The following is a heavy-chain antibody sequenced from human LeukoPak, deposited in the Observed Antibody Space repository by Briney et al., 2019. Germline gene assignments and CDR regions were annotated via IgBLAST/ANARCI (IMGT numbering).Heavy chain of an antibody. D-gene: IGHD5-12*01. J-gene: IGHJ6*03. CDR1: GFTFSSYW. V-gene: IGHV3-74*01. Sequence: GGSLRLSCAASGFTFSSYWMHWVRQAPGKGLVWVSRINSDGSSTSYADSVKGRFTISRDNAKNTLYLQMNSLRAEDTAVCYCASGYTYYYYYMDVWGKGTTVTVSS. CDR2: INSDGSST. CDR3: ASGYTYYYYYMDV.